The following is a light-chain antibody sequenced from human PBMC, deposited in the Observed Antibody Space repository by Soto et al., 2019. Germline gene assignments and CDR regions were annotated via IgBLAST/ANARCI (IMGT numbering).Light chain of an antibody. CDR3: QQRINWPLT. V-gene: IGKV3-11*01. J-gene: IGKJ4*01. CDR1: QSVSSY. Sequence: EIVLTQSPATLSLSPGERATLSCRASQSVSSYLAWYQQKPGQAPRLLIYDASNRATGIPARFSGRGSGTDFTITISSLAPEDFAVYYCQQRINWPLTFGGGTKVEIK. CDR2: DAS.